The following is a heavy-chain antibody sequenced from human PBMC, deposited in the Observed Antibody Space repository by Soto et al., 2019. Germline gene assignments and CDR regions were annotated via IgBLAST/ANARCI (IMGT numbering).Heavy chain of an antibody. CDR1: GYSFTGYW. Sequence: LGESLKISCKGSGYSFTGYWSSWVRQMPGKGLEWMGRIDPSDSYTNYSPSFQGHVTISADKSISTAYLQWSSLKASDTAMYYCARSEIGYSYGTLFDYWGQGTLVTVSS. CDR3: ARSEIGYSYGTLFDY. CDR2: IDPSDSYT. J-gene: IGHJ4*02. D-gene: IGHD5-18*01. V-gene: IGHV5-10-1*01.